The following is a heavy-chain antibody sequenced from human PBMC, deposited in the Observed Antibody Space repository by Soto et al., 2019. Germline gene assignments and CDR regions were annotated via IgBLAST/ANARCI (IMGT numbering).Heavy chain of an antibody. J-gene: IGHJ3*02. CDR2: ISYDGSKK. V-gene: IGHV3-30-3*01. CDR3: VNPTPDADDAFDI. Sequence: QVQLVESGGCVVQPGRSLRLSCAASGFTFSSYAMHWGRQAPGKGLEWVAVISYDGSKKYYADSVKGRFTISRDKSMNTVYLQMNSLRAEDTAVYYCVNPTPDADDAFDIWGQGTMVTVSS. CDR1: GFTFSSYA.